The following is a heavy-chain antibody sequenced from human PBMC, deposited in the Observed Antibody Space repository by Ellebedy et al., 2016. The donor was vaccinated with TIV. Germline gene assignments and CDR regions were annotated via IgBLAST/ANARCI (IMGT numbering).Heavy chain of an antibody. CDR1: GFTFSVNY. J-gene: IGHJ4*02. Sequence: GESLKISCAASGFTFSVNYMSWVRQASGKGLEWVASIKQDGSEKYYVDSVKGRFTISRDNPKNSLILQMNSLRPEDTAVYHCVRLKVLAGYRLDSWGQGTLVTVSS. CDR2: IKQDGSEK. D-gene: IGHD3-9*01. V-gene: IGHV3-7*03. CDR3: VRLKVLAGYRLDS.